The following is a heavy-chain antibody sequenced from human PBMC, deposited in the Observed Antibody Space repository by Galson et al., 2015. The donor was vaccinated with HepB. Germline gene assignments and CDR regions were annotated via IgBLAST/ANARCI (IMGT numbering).Heavy chain of an antibody. J-gene: IGHJ4*02. CDR2: IYYSGST. V-gene: IGHV4-39*01. CDR3: ARHSLGQSSSSWGYFDY. D-gene: IGHD6-6*01. Sequence: SETLSLTCTVSGGSISSSSYYWGWIRQPPGKGLEWIGSIYYSGSTYYNPSLKSRVTISVDTSKNQFSLKLSSVTAADTAVYYCARHSLGQSSSSWGYFDYWGQGTLVTVSS. CDR1: GGSISSSSYY.